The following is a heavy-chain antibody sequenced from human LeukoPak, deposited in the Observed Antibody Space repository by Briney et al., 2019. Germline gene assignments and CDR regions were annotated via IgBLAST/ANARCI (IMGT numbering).Heavy chain of an antibody. D-gene: IGHD4-23*01. CDR1: GGTFSSYT. CDR3: ARESYGGISAVDY. V-gene: IGHV1-69*04. Sequence: SVKVSCKASGGTFSSYTISWVRQAPGQGLEWMGRIIPILGIANYAQKFQGRVTITADKSTSTAYMELSSLRSEDTAVYYCARESYGGISAVDYWGQGTLVTVSS. J-gene: IGHJ4*02. CDR2: IIPILGIA.